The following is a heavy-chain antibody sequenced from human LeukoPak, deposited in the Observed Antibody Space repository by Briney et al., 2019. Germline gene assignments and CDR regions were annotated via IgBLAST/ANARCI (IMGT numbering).Heavy chain of an antibody. CDR2: INPNSGGT. CDR3: AGDSSGMYYFDY. J-gene: IGHJ4*02. V-gene: IGHV1-2*06. D-gene: IGHD3-22*01. CDR1: GYTFTGYY. Sequence: GASVKVSCKASGYTFTGYYMHWVRQAPGQGLEWMGRINPNSGGTNYAQKFQGRVTMTRDTSISTAYMELSWLRPDDTAVYYCAGDSSGMYYFDYWGQGTLVTVSS.